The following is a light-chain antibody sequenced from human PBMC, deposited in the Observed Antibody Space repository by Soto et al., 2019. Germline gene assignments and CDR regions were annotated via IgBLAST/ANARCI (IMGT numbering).Light chain of an antibody. CDR2: GAS. Sequence: EIVLTQSPGTLSLSPGERANLSCRASQSVTSSYLAWYQQKPGQAPRLLIYGASSRATGIPDRFSGSGSGTDFTLTISRLEPEDCAVYYCHQYGSSPLTFGGGTKVEIK. J-gene: IGKJ4*01. CDR1: QSVTSSY. CDR3: HQYGSSPLT. V-gene: IGKV3-20*01.